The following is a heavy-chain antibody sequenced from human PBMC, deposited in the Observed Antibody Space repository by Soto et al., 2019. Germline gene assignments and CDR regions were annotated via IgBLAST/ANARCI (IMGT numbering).Heavy chain of an antibody. CDR3: ATWSTYYGSGSYPAFDY. CDR2: IIPIVAIA. CDR1: GGTFSSYI. D-gene: IGHD3-10*01. Sequence: QVQLVQSGAEVKKPGSSVKVSCKASGGTFSSYIINWVRQAPGQGLEWMGRIIPIVAIANYAQKFQGRVTITADKSTSTAYMELRSLRFEDTAVYYCATWSTYYGSGSYPAFDYWGQGTLVTVSS. V-gene: IGHV1-69*02. J-gene: IGHJ4*02.